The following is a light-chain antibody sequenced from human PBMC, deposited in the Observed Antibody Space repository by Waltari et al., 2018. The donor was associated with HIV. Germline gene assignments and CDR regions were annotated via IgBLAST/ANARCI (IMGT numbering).Light chain of an antibody. Sequence: QSALTQPASVSGSPGQSITISCPGTSSAVGGYNLVSWYQQHPGKAPKLMIYEVSKRPSGVSNRFSGSKSGNTASLTISGLQAEDEADYYCCAYAGSTTYVIFGGGTKLTVL. V-gene: IGLV2-23*02. J-gene: IGLJ2*01. CDR1: SSAVGGYNL. CDR3: CAYAGSTTYVI. CDR2: EVS.